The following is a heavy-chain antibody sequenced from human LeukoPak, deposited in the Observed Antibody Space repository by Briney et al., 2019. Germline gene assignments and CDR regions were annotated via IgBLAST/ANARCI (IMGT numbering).Heavy chain of an antibody. Sequence: GGSLRLSCAASGFTFSSYAMSWVRQAPGKGLEWVSAISGSGGSTYYADSVKGRFTISRDNSKNTLYLQMNSLRAEDTAVYYCAKAISSGYTRAEFDYWGQGTLVTVSS. CDR3: AKAISSGYTRAEFDY. J-gene: IGHJ4*02. V-gene: IGHV3-23*01. CDR2: ISGSGGST. CDR1: GFTFSSYA. D-gene: IGHD3-22*01.